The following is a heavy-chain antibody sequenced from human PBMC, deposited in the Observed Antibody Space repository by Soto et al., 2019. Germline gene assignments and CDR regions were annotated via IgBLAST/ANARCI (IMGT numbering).Heavy chain of an antibody. CDR1: CGSISTYY. J-gene: IGHJ6*03. V-gene: IGHV4-59*01. CDR2: VYYSGST. Sequence: PSETLSLTCTVSCGSISTYYWSWVRQPPGKGLEWIGYVYYSGSTNYNPSLKSRVTISVDTSKNQFSLKLTSVTAADTAMYYCARGGRSAYYYYMGVWGKGTTVTVS. CDR3: ARGGRSAYYYYMGV.